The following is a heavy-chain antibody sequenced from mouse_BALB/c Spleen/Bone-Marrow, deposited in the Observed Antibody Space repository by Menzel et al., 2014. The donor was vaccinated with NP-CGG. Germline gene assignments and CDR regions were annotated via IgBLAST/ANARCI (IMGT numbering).Heavy chain of an antibody. CDR3: TRSLYYYPAY. V-gene: IGHV1S22*01. J-gene: IGHJ3*01. D-gene: IGHD1-1*01. CDR2: VYPGSDTA. Sequence: LQQSGSELVRPGASVKLSCKASGYTFTNFWMHWVRQRPGQGLEWIGNVYPGSDTANYDEKFKSKATLTVDTSSSTAYMQLSSLTSEDSAVYYYTRSLYYYPAYWGQGTLVTVST. CDR1: GYTFTNFW.